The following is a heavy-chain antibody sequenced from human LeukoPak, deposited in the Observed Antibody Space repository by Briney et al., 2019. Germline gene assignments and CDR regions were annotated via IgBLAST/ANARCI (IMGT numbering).Heavy chain of an antibody. CDR3: ARGYPLGYCSGGSCPFFDY. V-gene: IGHV1-8*01. J-gene: IGHJ4*02. CDR1: VYTFTSYD. D-gene: IGHD2-15*01. CDR2: VNPNSGNT. Sequence: ASVKVSCKASVYTFTSYDINWVRQATGQGLEWMGWVNPNSGNTGYAQKFQGRVTMTRNTSISTAYMELSSLRSEDTAVYYCARGYPLGYCSGGSCPFFDYWGQGILVTVSS.